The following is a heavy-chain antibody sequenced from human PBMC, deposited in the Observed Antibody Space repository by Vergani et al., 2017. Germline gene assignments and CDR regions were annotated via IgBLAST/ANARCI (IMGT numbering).Heavy chain of an antibody. Sequence: QVQLQESGPGLVKPSETLSLTCTVSGGSISSYYWSWIRQPPGKGLEWIGYIYYSGSTNYNPSLKSRVTITVETSKNQFSLKLSSVTAADTAVYYCARGLSHYDNLSGSTYYGMDVWGQGTTVTVSS. CDR2: IYYSGST. V-gene: IGHV4-59*01. CDR1: GGSISSYY. D-gene: IGHD3-9*01. CDR3: ARGLSHYDNLSGSTYYGMDV. J-gene: IGHJ6*02.